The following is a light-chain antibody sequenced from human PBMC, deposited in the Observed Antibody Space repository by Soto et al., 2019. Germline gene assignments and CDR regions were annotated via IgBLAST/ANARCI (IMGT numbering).Light chain of an antibody. V-gene: IGLV1-40*01. Sequence: QSVLTQLPSVSGAPGQRVTISCTGSSSNIGAGYDVHWYQQLPGTAPKLLIYGNSNRPSGVPERFSCSKSGTSASLAITGHQAEGEADYYCQSYDSSLSGVVFGGGTKLTV. CDR1: SSNIGAGYD. J-gene: IGLJ2*01. CDR3: QSYDSSLSGVV. CDR2: GNS.